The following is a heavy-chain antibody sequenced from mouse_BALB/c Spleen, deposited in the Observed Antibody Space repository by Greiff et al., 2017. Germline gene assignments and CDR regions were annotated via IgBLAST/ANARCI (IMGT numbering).Heavy chain of an antibody. CDR1: GFTFSSYT. D-gene: IGHD1-2*01. V-gene: IGHV5-12-2*01. J-gene: IGHJ4*01. CDR3: ARLLRLDAMDY. CDR2: ISNGGGST. Sequence: EVKVEESGGGLVQPGGSLKLSCAASGFTFSSYTMSWVRQTPEKRLEWVAYISNGGGSTYYPDTVKGRFTISRDNAKNTLYLQMSSLKSEDTAMYYCARLLRLDAMDYWGQGTSVTVSS.